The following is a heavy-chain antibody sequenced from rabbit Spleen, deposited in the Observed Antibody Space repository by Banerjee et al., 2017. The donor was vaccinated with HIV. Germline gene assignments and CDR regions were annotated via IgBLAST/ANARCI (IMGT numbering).Heavy chain of an antibody. Sequence: QSLEESGGDLVKPGASLTLTCTASGVSFTSSSYMCWVRQAPGKGLEWIACIDAGSSGFSYFATWAKGRFTCSKPSSTTVTLQMTRLTAAVTATYFCARDTSSSFSSYGMDLWGPGTLV. D-gene: IGHD1-1*01. CDR1: GVSFTSSSY. CDR3: ARDTSSSFSSYGMDL. V-gene: IGHV1S40*01. J-gene: IGHJ6*01. CDR2: IDAGSSGFS.